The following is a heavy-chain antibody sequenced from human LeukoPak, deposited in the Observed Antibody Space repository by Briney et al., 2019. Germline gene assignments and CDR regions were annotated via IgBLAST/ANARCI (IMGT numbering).Heavy chain of an antibody. CDR1: GYTFTGYY. D-gene: IGHD6-19*01. CDR3: ASSNHIAVAGTDHRIFDY. J-gene: IGHJ4*02. Sequence: GASVKVSCKASGYTFTGYYMHLVRQAPGQGLEWMGWINPNSGGTNYAQKFQGRVTMTRDTSISTAYMELSRLRSDDTAVYYCASSNHIAVAGTDHRIFDYWGQGTLVTVSS. V-gene: IGHV1-2*02. CDR2: INPNSGGT.